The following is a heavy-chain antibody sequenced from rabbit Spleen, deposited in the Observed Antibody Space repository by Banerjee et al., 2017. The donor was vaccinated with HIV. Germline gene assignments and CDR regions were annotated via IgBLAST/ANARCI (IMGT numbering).Heavy chain of an antibody. CDR2: AYAGSSDST. J-gene: IGHJ4*01. CDR3: ARNYML. D-gene: IGHD1-1*01. Sequence: QEQLVESGGGLVQPEGSLTLTCTASGVSFSSNYDMCWVRQAPGKGLEWVACAYAGSSDSTYSATWAKGRFTISKTSSTTVTLQMTSLTAADTATYFCARNYMLWGPGTLVTVS. V-gene: IGHV1S45*01. CDR1: GVSFSSNYD.